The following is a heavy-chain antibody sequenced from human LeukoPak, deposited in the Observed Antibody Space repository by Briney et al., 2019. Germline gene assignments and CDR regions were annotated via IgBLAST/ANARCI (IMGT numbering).Heavy chain of an antibody. CDR3: AKSARLNYDSSGYYYYYFDY. CDR1: GFTFSSYS. CDR2: ISSSSSYI. D-gene: IGHD3-22*01. Sequence: GGSLRLSCAASGFTFSSYSMNWVRQAPGKGLEWVSSISSSSSYIYYADSVKGRFTISRDNSKNTLYLQMNSLRAEDTAVYYCAKSARLNYDSSGYYYYYFDYWGQGTLVTVSS. J-gene: IGHJ4*02. V-gene: IGHV3-21*04.